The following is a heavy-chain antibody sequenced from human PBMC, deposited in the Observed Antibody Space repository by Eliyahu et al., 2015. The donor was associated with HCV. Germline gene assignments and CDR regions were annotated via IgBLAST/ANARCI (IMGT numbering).Heavy chain of an antibody. Sequence: QVQLVESGGGVVQPGRSXRLSCAAXXFTFNSYAMHWVRQAXGKGPGWVALISYDGGNKYYADSVKGRFTISRDNSKNTLYLHMNSLRAEDTAVYYCARGVTTVTTPDYWGQGTLVTVSS. CDR3: ARGVTTVTTPDY. CDR1: XFTFNSYA. V-gene: IGHV3-30-3*01. D-gene: IGHD4-17*01. CDR2: ISYDGGNK. J-gene: IGHJ4*02.